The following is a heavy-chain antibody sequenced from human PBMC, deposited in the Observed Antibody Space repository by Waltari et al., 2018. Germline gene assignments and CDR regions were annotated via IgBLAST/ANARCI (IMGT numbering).Heavy chain of an antibody. Sequence: QVQLVQSGAEVKKPGASVKVSCKASGYTFTGYYMHWVRQAPGQGLEWMGWINPNSGGTNYAQKFQGRVTMTRDTSKNQFSLKLSSVTAADTAVYYCATLLGIAVAGGEGWGQGTLVTVSS. CDR3: ATLLGIAVAGGEG. V-gene: IGHV1-2*02. J-gene: IGHJ4*02. D-gene: IGHD6-19*01. CDR2: INPNSGGT. CDR1: GYTFTGYY.